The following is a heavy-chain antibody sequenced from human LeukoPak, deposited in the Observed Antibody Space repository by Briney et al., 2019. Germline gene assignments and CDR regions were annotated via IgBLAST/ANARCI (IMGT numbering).Heavy chain of an antibody. V-gene: IGHV1-3*01. J-gene: IGHJ5*02. CDR1: GYTFTSYA. D-gene: IGHD2-2*01. CDR2: INAGNGNT. CDR3: ARDHTLGYCSSTSCLRGWFDP. Sequence: GASVKVSCKASGYTFTSYAMHWVRQAPGQRLEWMGWINAGNGNTKYSQKFQGRVTITRDTSASTAYMELSSLRSEDTAVYYCARDHTLGYCSSTSCLRGWFDPWGQGTLVTVSS.